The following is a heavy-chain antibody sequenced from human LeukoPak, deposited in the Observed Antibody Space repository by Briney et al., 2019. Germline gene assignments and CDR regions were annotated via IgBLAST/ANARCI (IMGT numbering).Heavy chain of an antibody. J-gene: IGHJ4*02. D-gene: IGHD3-10*01. V-gene: IGHV3-48*03. CDR1: GFTFSSYE. Sequence: GGSLRLSCVASGFTFSSYEVNWVRQAPGKGLEWVSYISTSGDTMYYADSVKGRFTISRDNVKNSLFLQMNSLRAEDTAVYYCARGSGFVLDYWGQGTLVTVSS. CDR2: ISTSGDTM. CDR3: ARGSGFVLDY.